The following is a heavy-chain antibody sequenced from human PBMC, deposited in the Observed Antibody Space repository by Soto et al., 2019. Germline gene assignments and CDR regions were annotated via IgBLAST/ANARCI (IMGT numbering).Heavy chain of an antibody. Sequence: GGSLRLSCAASGFTFSSYAMSWVRQAPGKGLEWVSAISGSGGSTYYADSVKGRFTISRDNSKNTLYLQMNSLRAEDTAVYYCAKGRDYVSGDIVVVVAAIPHNWFDPWGQGTLVTVSS. CDR2: ISGSGGST. J-gene: IGHJ5*02. V-gene: IGHV3-23*01. CDR3: AKGRDYVSGDIVVVVAAIPHNWFDP. D-gene: IGHD2-15*01. CDR1: GFTFSSYA.